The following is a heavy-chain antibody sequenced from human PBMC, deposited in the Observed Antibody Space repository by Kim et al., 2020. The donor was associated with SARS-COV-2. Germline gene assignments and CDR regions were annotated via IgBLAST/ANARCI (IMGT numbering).Heavy chain of an antibody. CDR1: GYTFTSYA. CDR3: ARDGAATMVRGGIDY. D-gene: IGHD3-10*01. V-gene: IGHV7-4-1*02. Sequence: APVKVSCKASGYTFTSYAMNWVRQAPGQGLEWMGWINTNTGNPTYAQGFTGRFVFSLDTSVSTAYLQISSLKAEDTAVYYCARDGAATMVRGGIDYWGQGTLVTVSS. J-gene: IGHJ4*02. CDR2: INTNTGNP.